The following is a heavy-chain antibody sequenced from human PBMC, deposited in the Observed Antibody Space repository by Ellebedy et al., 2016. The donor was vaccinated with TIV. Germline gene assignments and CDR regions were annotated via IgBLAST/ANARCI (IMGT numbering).Heavy chain of an antibody. Sequence: ASVKVSCKASGYTFTGYYMHWVRQAPGQGLEWMGWINPNSGGTNYAQKFQGWVTMTRDTSISTAYMELRSLRSDDTAVYYCAKDGLGADVEYFDYWGQGTLVTVSS. J-gene: IGHJ4*02. D-gene: IGHD1-26*01. V-gene: IGHV1-2*04. CDR2: INPNSGGT. CDR3: AKDGLGADVEYFDY. CDR1: GYTFTGYY.